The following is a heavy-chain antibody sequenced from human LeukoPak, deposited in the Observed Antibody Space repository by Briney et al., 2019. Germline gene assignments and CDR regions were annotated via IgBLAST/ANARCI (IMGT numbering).Heavy chain of an antibody. V-gene: IGHV1-69*04. CDR2: IIPILGIA. Sequence: ASVKVSCKASGGTSSSYAISWVRQAPGQGLEWMGRIIPILGIANYAQKFQGRVTITADKSTSTAYMELSSLRSEDTAVYYCARPEVDCSSTSCYGMDVWGQGTTVTVSS. J-gene: IGHJ6*02. CDR1: GGTSSSYA. D-gene: IGHD2-2*01. CDR3: ARPEVDCSSTSCYGMDV.